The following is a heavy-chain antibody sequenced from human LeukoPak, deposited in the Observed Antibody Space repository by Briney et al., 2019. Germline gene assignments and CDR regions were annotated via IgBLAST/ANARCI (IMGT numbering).Heavy chain of an antibody. D-gene: IGHD2-15*01. CDR1: GGSFSGYY. CDR2: INHSGST. J-gene: IGHJ4*02. Sequence: SETLSLTCAVYGGSFSGYYWSWIRQPAGKGLEWIGEINHSGSTNYNPSLKSRVTISVDTSKNQFSLKLSSVTAADTAVYYCARLGYCSGGSCYYPRDWGQGTLVTVSS. V-gene: IGHV4-34*01. CDR3: ARLGYCSGGSCYYPRD.